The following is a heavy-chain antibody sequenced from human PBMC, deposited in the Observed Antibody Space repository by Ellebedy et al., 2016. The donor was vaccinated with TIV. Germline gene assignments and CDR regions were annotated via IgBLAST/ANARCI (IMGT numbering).Heavy chain of an antibody. CDR2: IYYSGST. J-gene: IGHJ4*02. D-gene: IGHD1-1*01. V-gene: IGHV4-61*08. Sequence: SETLSLTCTVSGGSISSDDYYWTWIRQPPGKGLEWIGYIYYSGSTNYNPSLKSRVTISVDTSKNQFSLKLSSVTAADTAVYYCARVGTASYDFDYWGQGTLVTVSS. CDR3: ARVGTASYDFDY. CDR1: GGSISSDDYY.